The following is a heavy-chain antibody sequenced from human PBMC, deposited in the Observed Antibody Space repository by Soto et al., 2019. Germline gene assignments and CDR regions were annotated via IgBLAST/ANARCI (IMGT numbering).Heavy chain of an antibody. CDR2: VDGSGYDT. CDR3: AREIFAAAYAATSAFDL. V-gene: IGHV3-23*01. Sequence: SLRLSCAASGFTFSSHAMGWLRQAPGTGPEWVAFVDGSGYDTSYAESVKGRFTVSRDNSDNSLYLHMDSLRAEDTGRYFCAREIFAAAYAATSAFDLWGQGALVTVSS. D-gene: IGHD2-8*01. CDR1: GFTFSSHA. J-gene: IGHJ4*02.